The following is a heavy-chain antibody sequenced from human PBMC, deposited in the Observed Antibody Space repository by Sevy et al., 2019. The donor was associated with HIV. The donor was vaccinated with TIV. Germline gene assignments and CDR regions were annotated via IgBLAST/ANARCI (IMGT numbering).Heavy chain of an antibody. D-gene: IGHD1-1*01. Sequence: GGSLRLSCAASGFTFSSYRMTWVRQAPGKGLEWVSCISSTSAYINCADSVKGRFTISRDNAKNLLYLQMDSLRAEDTAVYYCARAVLEISTWRSDYWGQGTLVTVSS. V-gene: IGHV3-21*01. CDR1: GFTFSSYR. CDR2: ISSTSAYI. CDR3: ARAVLEISTWRSDY. J-gene: IGHJ4*02.